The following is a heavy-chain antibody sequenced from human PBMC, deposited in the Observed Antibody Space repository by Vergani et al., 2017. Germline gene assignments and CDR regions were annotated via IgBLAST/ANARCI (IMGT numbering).Heavy chain of an antibody. J-gene: IGHJ6*03. Sequence: QVQLVESGGGVVQPGRSLRLSCAASGFTFSSYGMHWVRQAPGKGLEWVAVISYDGSNKYYADSVKGRFTISRDNSKNKLYLQMNSLRAEDTAVYYCAKGIYDFWSGYDYYYMDVWGKGTTVTVSS. V-gene: IGHV3-30*18. CDR3: AKGIYDFWSGYDYYYMDV. CDR1: GFTFSSYG. CDR2: ISYDGSNK. D-gene: IGHD3-3*01.